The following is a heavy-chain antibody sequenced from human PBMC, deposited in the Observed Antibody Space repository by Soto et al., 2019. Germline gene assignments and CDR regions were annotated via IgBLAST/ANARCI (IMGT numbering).Heavy chain of an antibody. CDR3: AKDTYYYSSSDYYVFDS. V-gene: IGHV3-23*01. CDR2: IPGSADST. J-gene: IGHJ4*02. D-gene: IGHD3-22*01. Sequence: GGSLRLSCAASGFIFSSLAMSWVRQAPGKGLEWVSAIPGSADSTYYADSVKGRFTISRDNSKNTLYLQMNSLRAEDTAVYYCAKDTYYYSSSDYYVFDSRGQGTLVTVSS. CDR1: GFIFSSLA.